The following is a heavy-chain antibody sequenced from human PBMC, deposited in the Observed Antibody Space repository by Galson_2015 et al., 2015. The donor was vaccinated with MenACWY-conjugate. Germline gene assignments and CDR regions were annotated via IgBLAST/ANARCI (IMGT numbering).Heavy chain of an antibody. V-gene: IGHV3-7*03. CDR3: ASQTWTGYFDY. CDR2: IKQDGSEK. Sequence: SLRLSCAASGFTFSNYWMSWVRQAPGKGLEWGANIKQDGSEKYYVDSVKGRFTISRDNAKNSLYLRMNSLRAEDTAMYYCASQTWTGYFDYWGQGILVTVSS. J-gene: IGHJ4*02. D-gene: IGHD3-10*01. CDR1: GFTFSNYW.